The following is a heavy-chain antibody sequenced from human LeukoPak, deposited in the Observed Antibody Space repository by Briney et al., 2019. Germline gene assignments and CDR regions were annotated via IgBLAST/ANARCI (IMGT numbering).Heavy chain of an antibody. CDR2: IYHSGST. Sequence: PSETLSLTCAVSGGSISSSNWWSWVRQPPGKGLEWIGEIYHSGSTNYNPSLKSRVTISVDKSKNQFSLKLSSVTAADTAVYYCASVRFLEWPLFDYWGQGTLVTVSS. CDR1: GGSISSSNW. D-gene: IGHD3-3*01. CDR3: ASVRFLEWPLFDY. V-gene: IGHV4-4*02. J-gene: IGHJ4*02.